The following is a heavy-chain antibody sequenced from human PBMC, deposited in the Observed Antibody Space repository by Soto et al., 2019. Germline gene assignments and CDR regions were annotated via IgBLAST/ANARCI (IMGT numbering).Heavy chain of an antibody. CDR3: ARHRSGAYDFDY. D-gene: IGHD5-12*01. V-gene: IGHV4-34*01. Sequence: VQLQQWGAGLLKPSETLSLTCAVSGESFSGYWSWIRQPPGKGLEWIGEINHGGVTVYNPSLKSRVSISVDTSNEQLSLRLNSVTAADTAVYYCARHRSGAYDFDYWGQGTLVTVSS. CDR1: GESFSGY. CDR2: INHGGVT. J-gene: IGHJ4*02.